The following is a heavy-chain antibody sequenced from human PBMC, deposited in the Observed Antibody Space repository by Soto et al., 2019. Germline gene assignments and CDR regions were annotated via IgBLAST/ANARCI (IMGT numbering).Heavy chain of an antibody. D-gene: IGHD3-10*01. Sequence: QVQLVESGGGVVQPGRSLKLSCAASGFTFSSYGMHWVRQAPGKGQEWVAVISYDGSNKYYADSVKGRFTFSRDNSKNTLYLEINSLRAEDTAVYYCADGGGAVLWCEALLAYGMDGWGQCTMVTVSS. CDR1: GFTFSSYG. J-gene: IGHJ6*02. CDR2: ISYDGSNK. V-gene: IGHV3-30*03. CDR3: ADGGGAVLWCEALLAYGMDG.